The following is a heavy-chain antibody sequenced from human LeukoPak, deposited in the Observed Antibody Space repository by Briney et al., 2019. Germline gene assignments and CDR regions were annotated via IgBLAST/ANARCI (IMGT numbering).Heavy chain of an antibody. J-gene: IGHJ6*03. D-gene: IGHD6-19*01. CDR2: IYYSGST. CDR3: ARDSHSSRWYGEYYYMDV. Sequence: SETRSLTCTVSGGSISSSSYYWGWIRQPPGKGLEWIGSIYYSGSTYYNPSLKSRVTISLDTSKNQCSLKLSSVTAEATAVYYCARDSHSSRWYGEYYYMDVWGKGTTVTVSS. V-gene: IGHV4-39*02. CDR1: GGSISSSSYY.